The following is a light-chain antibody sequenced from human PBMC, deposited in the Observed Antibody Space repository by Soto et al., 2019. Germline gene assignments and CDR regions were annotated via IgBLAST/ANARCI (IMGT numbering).Light chain of an antibody. CDR3: QSSDDTGNYYI. J-gene: IGLJ1*01. CDR2: KDN. CDR1: ELSKQY. Sequence: SYELTQTPSVSVSPGQTARITCSGDELSKQYVYWYQQKPGQAPVLVIYKDNERASGIPERFSASSSGTTVTLTISGVRAEDEADYYCQSSDDTGNYYIFGPGTRSPS. V-gene: IGLV3-25*02.